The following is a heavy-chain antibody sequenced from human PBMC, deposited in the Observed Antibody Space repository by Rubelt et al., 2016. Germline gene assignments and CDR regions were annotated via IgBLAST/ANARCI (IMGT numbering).Heavy chain of an antibody. CDR2: IIPIFGTA. CDR1: GGTFSSYA. CDR3: ARDSSECGCGGDCCTYYYGMDV. Sequence: QVQLVQSGAEVKKPGSSVKVSCKASGGTFSSYAISWVRQAPGQGLEWMGGIIPIFGTANYAQKFQGSVTITADESTSTAYMGLSSLRSEDTAVYYCARDSSECGCGGDCCTYYYGMDVWGQGTTVTVSS. V-gene: IGHV1-69*12. D-gene: IGHD2-21*02. J-gene: IGHJ6*02.